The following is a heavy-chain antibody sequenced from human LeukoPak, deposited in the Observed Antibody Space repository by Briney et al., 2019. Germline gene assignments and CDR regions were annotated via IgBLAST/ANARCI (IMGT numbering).Heavy chain of an antibody. V-gene: IGHV3-7*01. D-gene: IGHD3-10*01. CDR2: INQDGSEK. CDR3: ARDVPELDY. Sequence: GGSLRLSCAASGFTFSSYWMSWVRRAPGKGLEWVANINQDGSEKYYVDSMKGRFTISRDNAKNSLYLQMNSLRAEDTAAYYCARDVPELDYWGQGTLVTVSP. CDR1: GFTFSSYW. J-gene: IGHJ4*02.